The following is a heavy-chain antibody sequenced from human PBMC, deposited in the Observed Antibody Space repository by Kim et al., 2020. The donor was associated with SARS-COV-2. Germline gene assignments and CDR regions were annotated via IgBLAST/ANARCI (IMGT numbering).Heavy chain of an antibody. J-gene: IGHJ2*01. D-gene: IGHD2-8*02. CDR3: ARGGYCTGGVCDRPWYLDL. CDR1: GFTFSNYW. Sequence: GGSLRLSCAASGFTFSNYWMYWVRQAPGKGLVWVSGIHSDGSRTRYADSVKGQFTISRDSVKNTLYLQMNRLRGGDTAVYYCARGGYCTGGVCDRPWYLDLWGRGTLVTVSA. CDR2: IHSDGSRT. V-gene: IGHV3-74*01.